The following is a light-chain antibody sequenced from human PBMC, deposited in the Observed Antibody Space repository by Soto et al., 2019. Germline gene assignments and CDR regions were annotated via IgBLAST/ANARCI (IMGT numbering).Light chain of an antibody. V-gene: IGKV4-1*01. Sequence: DIVMTQSPDSLAVSLGERATINCKSSQSVLYSSNNKNYLAWYQQKPGQPPKLLIYWASTREYGVPDRFSGSGSGTDFTLTISSLRAEDGAVYYCQQYYSTPLTFGQGTKLEIK. CDR1: QSVLYSSNNKNY. J-gene: IGKJ2*01. CDR2: WAS. CDR3: QQYYSTPLT.